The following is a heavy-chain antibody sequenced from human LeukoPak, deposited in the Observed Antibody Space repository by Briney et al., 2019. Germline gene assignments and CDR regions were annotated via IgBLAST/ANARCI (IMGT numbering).Heavy chain of an antibody. CDR2: IKPNSGGT. J-gene: IGHJ4*02. Sequence: ASVKVSCKASGYTFTGWYMHWVRQAPGQELEWMGWIKPNSGGTDYAQKFQGRVTMTRDTSISTAYMELSRLTFDDTAVYYCARDAETLINWGSADYFDYWGQGTLVTVSS. CDR3: ARDAETLINWGSADYFDY. D-gene: IGHD7-27*01. V-gene: IGHV1-2*02. CDR1: GYTFTGWY.